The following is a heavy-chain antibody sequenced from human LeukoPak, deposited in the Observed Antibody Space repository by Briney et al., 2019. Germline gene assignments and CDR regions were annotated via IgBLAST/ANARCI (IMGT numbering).Heavy chain of an antibody. CDR3: ARVYGDSVDH. V-gene: IGHV4-59*08. CDR1: GSSISSYY. CDR2: IYYSGST. J-gene: IGHJ4*02. D-gene: IGHD4-17*01. Sequence: PSETLPLTCTVSGSSISSYYWSWIRQPPGKGLEWIGYIYYSGSTNYNPSLKSRVTISVDTSKNQFSLKLSSVTAADTAMYYCARVYGDSVDHWGQGTLVTVSS.